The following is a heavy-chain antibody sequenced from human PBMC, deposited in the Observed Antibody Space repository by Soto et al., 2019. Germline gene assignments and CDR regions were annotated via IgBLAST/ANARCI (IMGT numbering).Heavy chain of an antibody. J-gene: IGHJ6*02. CDR3: ARRYYYYGMDV. CDR1: GGSISSYY. Sequence: SETLSLTCTVAGGSISSYYWSWIRQPPGKGLEWIGYIYYSGSTNYNPSLKSRVTISVDTSKNQFSLKLSSVTAADTAVYYCARRYYYYGMDVWGQGTTVTVSS. V-gene: IGHV4-59*08. CDR2: IYYSGST.